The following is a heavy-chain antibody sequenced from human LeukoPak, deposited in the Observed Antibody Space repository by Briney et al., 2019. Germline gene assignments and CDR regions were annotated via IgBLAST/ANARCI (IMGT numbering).Heavy chain of an antibody. D-gene: IGHD6-19*01. CDR3: ATHGWIAVAGTPLDY. CDR1: GHTLTELS. V-gene: IGHV1-24*01. CDR2: FDPEDGET. Sequence: GASVKVSCKVSGHTLTELSMHWVRQAPGKGLEWMGGFDPEDGETIYAQKFQGRVTMTEDTSTDTAYMELSSLRSEDTAVYYCATHGWIAVAGTPLDYWGQGTLVTVSS. J-gene: IGHJ4*02.